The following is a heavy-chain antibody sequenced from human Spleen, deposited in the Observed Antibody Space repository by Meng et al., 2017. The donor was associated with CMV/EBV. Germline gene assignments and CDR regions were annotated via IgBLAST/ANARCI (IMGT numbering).Heavy chain of an antibody. Sequence: SCQAFGDTFSGYFINWLRQAPGEGLEWMGWINPKNGDTKYAERFRGRVTMTRDTSTNTAYMELDSLRFVDTAIYYCAKDESNGYTDYWGPGTLVTVSS. V-gene: IGHV1-2*02. CDR3: AKDESNGYTDY. CDR2: INPKNGDT. CDR1: GDTFSGYF. J-gene: IGHJ4*02. D-gene: IGHD5-18*01.